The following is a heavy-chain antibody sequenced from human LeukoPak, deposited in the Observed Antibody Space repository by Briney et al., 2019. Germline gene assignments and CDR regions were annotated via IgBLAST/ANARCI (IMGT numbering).Heavy chain of an antibody. J-gene: IGHJ4*02. CDR1: GFIFRDRE. V-gene: IGHV3-48*03. CDR2: MTSSPTTI. CDR3: AILDAGIDFDY. D-gene: IGHD3-3*01. Sequence: GGSLRLSCAASGFIFRDREMNWVRQAPGKGLEWVAHMTSSPTTIYYADSVRGRFTISRDDAKNSLYLQMNSLRAEDTAVYYCAILDAGIDFDYWGQGTPVTVSS.